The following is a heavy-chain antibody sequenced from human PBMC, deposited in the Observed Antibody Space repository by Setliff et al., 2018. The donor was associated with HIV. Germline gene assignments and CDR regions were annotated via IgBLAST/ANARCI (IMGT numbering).Heavy chain of an antibody. D-gene: IGHD6-13*01. CDR3: ARAAKTPYSSSWSIPGAFDI. Sequence: GGSLRLSCAASEFTVSTNYMSWVRQAPVKGLEWVSLIYSGGSTYYTDSVKGRFTISRDNSKNTLYLQMNNLRAEGTAVYYCARAAKTPYSSSWSIPGAFDIWGQGTMVTVSS. J-gene: IGHJ3*02. CDR1: EFTVSTNY. V-gene: IGHV3-53*01. CDR2: IYSGGST.